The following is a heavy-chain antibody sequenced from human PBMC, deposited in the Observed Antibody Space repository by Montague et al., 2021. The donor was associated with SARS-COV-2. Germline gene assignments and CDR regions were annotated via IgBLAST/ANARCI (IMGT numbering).Heavy chain of an antibody. D-gene: IGHD2-15*01. CDR3: ARAQNICFIANCVNYFDL. CDR2: IFYTGST. V-gene: IGHV4-59*01. CDR1: GGSTSNYY. Sequence: SETLSLTCSVSGGSTSNYYWTWIRQSPGKGLQWIGYIFYTGSTKFNPSLKSRVSMSLDTSKNHFSLRLSAVTAADTARYCCARAQNICFIANCVNYFDLWGLGALVTASS. J-gene: IGHJ4*02.